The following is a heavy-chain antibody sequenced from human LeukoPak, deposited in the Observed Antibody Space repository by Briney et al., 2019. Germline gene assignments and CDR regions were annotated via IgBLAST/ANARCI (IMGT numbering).Heavy chain of an antibody. D-gene: IGHD3-10*01. CDR3: ARDAYFYGSGSYKNYYGMDV. Sequence: GGSLRLSCAASGFTFGSYAMSWVCQAPGKGLEWVSAISGSGARTYYADSVKGRFTISRDNAKNTLHPQMNSLRAEDTAVYYCARDAYFYGSGSYKNYYGMDVWGQGTTVTVSS. CDR2: ISGSGART. J-gene: IGHJ6*02. V-gene: IGHV3-23*01. CDR1: GFTFGSYA.